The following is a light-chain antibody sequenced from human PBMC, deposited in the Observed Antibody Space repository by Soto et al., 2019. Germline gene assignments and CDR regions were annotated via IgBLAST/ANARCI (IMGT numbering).Light chain of an antibody. CDR2: GAS. CDR1: EYVNNN. CDR3: QQYKKWPPWT. V-gene: IGKV3-15*01. J-gene: IGKJ1*01. Sequence: EIVMTQSPANLSVSPGESATLSCRASEYVNNNLAWYQHKPGQAPRLLIFGASTRATDTPARFSGSGSGTECTLTISSPQSADSAVYYCQQYKKWPPWTFGQGTKVEIK.